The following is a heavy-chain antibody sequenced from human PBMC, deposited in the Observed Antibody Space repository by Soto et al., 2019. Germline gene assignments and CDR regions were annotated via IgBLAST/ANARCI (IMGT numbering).Heavy chain of an antibody. CDR3: ARYGSGSSVWFDP. CDR1: GDSISTYY. D-gene: IGHD3-10*01. Sequence: XXTLSLTCTVSGDSISTYYWLWIPQPPGKGLEWIGYIYYSGSTIYNPSLKSRVTISVDTSKNQFSLKLSSVTAADTAVYYCARYGSGSSVWFDPWGQGTLVTVS. CDR2: IYYSGST. V-gene: IGHV4-59*01. J-gene: IGHJ5*02.